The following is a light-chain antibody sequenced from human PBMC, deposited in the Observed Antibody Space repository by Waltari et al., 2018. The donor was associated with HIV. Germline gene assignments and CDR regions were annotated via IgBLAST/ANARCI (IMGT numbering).Light chain of an antibody. V-gene: IGLV1-40*01. Sequence: QSVLTHPPSVSGSPGQRVTASCTGSTPHLTAVSDLPSYQQLPGTAPKLLIYANNNRPSGVPDRFSGSKSGATASLAITGLQPEDEADYYCQSYDSSFSGAVFGGGTKLTVL. CDR2: ANN. CDR1: TPHLTAVSD. J-gene: IGLJ2*01. CDR3: QSYDSSFSGAV.